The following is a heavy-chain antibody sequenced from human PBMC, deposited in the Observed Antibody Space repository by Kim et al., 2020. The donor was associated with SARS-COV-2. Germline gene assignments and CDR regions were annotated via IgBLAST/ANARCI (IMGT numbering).Heavy chain of an antibody. V-gene: IGHV1-18*01. D-gene: IGHD3-10*01. CDR2: ISAYSGNT. CDR3: ARDHITMVRGVNDY. CDR1: GYTFTSYG. Sequence: ASVKVSCKASGYTFTSYGISWVRQAPGQGLEWMGWISAYSGNTNYAQKLQGRVTMTTDTSTSTAYMELRSLRSDDTAVYYCARDHITMVRGVNDYWGQGTLVTVSS. J-gene: IGHJ4*02.